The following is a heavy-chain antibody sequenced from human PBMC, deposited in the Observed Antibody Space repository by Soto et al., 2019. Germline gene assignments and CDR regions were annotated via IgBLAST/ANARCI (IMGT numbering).Heavy chain of an antibody. Sequence: VGSLILSCAASGFTFSSYAMSWVRQAPGKGLEWVSAISGSGGSTYYADSVKGRFAISRDNSKNTLYLQMNSLKTEDTAVYYCITDVNYYDSSGYYYRDYWGQGTLVTAS. D-gene: IGHD3-22*01. CDR3: ITDVNYYDSSGYYYRDY. CDR1: GFTFSSYA. J-gene: IGHJ4*02. CDR2: ISGSGGST. V-gene: IGHV3-23*01.